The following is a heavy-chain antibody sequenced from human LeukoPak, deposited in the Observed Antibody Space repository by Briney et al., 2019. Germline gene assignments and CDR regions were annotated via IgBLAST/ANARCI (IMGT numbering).Heavy chain of an antibody. CDR2: IYHSGST. CDR3: ARDAKRRDGYNTDY. V-gene: IGHV4-4*02. J-gene: IGHJ4*02. D-gene: IGHD5-24*01. Sequence: SGTLSLTCAVSGGSISSSNWWSWVRQPPGKGLEWIGEIYHSGSTNYNPSLKSRVTISVDKSKNQFSLKLSSVTAADTAVYYCARDAKRRDGYNTDYWGQGTLVTVSS. CDR1: GGSISSSNW.